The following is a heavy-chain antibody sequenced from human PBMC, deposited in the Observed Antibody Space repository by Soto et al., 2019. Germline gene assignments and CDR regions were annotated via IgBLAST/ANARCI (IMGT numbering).Heavy chain of an antibody. Sequence: GSLSLSCAASGFTFSTYSMNWVRQAPGKGLAWVSPISSSSRYIYHADSVKGRFTISRDNAKNSLYLQMNSLRAEDTAVYYRARDLNTGSNGPFDYWGQGTMVTVSS. V-gene: IGHV3-21*01. CDR3: ARDLNTGSNGPFDY. CDR1: GFTFSTYS. CDR2: ISSSSRYI. D-gene: IGHD1-26*01. J-gene: IGHJ4*02.